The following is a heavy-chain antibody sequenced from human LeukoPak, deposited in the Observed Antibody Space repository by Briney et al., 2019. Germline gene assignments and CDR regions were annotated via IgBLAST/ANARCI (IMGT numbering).Heavy chain of an antibody. CDR3: VTSGVDYGDNGGYDF. CDR1: GGSISSGGYS. J-gene: IGHJ4*02. V-gene: IGHV4-30-2*01. Sequence: SETLSLTCAVSGGSISSGGYSWSWIRQPPGKGLEWIGYIYHSGSTYYNPSLKSRVTISVDRSKNQFSLKLSSVTAADTAVYYCVTSGVDYGDNGGYDFWGQGTLVTVSS. D-gene: IGHD4-17*01. CDR2: IYHSGST.